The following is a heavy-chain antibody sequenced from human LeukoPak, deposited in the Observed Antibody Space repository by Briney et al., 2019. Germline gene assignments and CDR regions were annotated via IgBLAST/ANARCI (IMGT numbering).Heavy chain of an antibody. CDR3: ARRGSNSNYYYFDY. CDR1: GXTFSSYSVN. CDR2: IYYSGST. J-gene: IGHJ4*02. D-gene: IGHD2/OR15-2a*01. V-gene: IGHV4-39*01. Sequence: AGGSLRLSCAASGXTFSSYSVNWVRQAPGKGLEWIGTIYYSGSTYYNPSLKSRDTISVDTSKNQFSLKLSSVTAADTAVYYCARRGSNSNYYYFDYWGQGTLVTVSS.